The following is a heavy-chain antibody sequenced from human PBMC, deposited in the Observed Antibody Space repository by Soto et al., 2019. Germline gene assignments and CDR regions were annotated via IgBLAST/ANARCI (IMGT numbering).Heavy chain of an antibody. CDR1: GDAFNSYS. D-gene: IGHD2-2*01. Sequence: QLQLVQSGAEVKRPGSSVEVSCKPSGDAFNSYSINWVRQAPGLGLEWVGGLIPIYGVLNYAQKFQGRATISADESLSAAYLELSSLRPDDTGVYYCARMPYRTYYGSDSWGPGTTVTVSS. V-gene: IGHV1-69*01. CDR2: LIPIYGVL. J-gene: IGHJ6*02. CDR3: ARMPYRTYYGSDS.